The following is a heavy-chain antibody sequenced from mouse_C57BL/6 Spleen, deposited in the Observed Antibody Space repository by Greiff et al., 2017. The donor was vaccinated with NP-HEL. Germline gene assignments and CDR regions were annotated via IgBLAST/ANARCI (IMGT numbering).Heavy chain of an antibody. V-gene: IGHV6-3*01. Sequence: EVQLVESGGGLVQPGGSMKLSCVASGFTFSNYWMNWVRQSPEKGLEWVAQIRLKSDNYATHYAESVKGRFTISRDDSKSSVYLQMNNLRAEDTGIYYCTARHYYGSSPFAYWGQGTLVTVSA. J-gene: IGHJ3*01. CDR2: IRLKSDNYAT. CDR3: TARHYYGSSPFAY. D-gene: IGHD1-1*01. CDR1: GFTFSNYW.